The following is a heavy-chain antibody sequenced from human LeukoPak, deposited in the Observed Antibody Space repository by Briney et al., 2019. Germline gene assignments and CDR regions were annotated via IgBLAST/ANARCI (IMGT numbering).Heavy chain of an antibody. CDR2: TNPNSGGT. J-gene: IGHJ4*02. D-gene: IGHD3-9*01. CDR1: GYTFTDSL. V-gene: IGHV1-2*02. Sequence: ASVKVSCKASGYTFTDSLLHWVRQAPGQGLEWMGWTNPNSGGTNYAQKFQGRVTMTRDTSITTAYMELSRLRSDDTAVYYCAVYYDILTGYYRFEYWGQGTLVTVSS. CDR3: AVYYDILTGYYRFEY.